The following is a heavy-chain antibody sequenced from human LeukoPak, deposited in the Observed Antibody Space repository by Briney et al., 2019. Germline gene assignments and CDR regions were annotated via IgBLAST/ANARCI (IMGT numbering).Heavy chain of an antibody. J-gene: IGHJ4*02. CDR2: IYYSGST. CDR3: ARDNPSWQWLAK. V-gene: IGHV4-39*07. D-gene: IGHD6-19*01. Sequence: SETLSLTCTVSGGSISSSSYYWGWIRQPPGKGLEWIGSIYYSGSTYYNPSLKSRVTISVDTSKNQFSLKLSSVTAADTAVYYCARDNPSWQWLAKWGQGTLVTVPS. CDR1: GGSISSSSYY.